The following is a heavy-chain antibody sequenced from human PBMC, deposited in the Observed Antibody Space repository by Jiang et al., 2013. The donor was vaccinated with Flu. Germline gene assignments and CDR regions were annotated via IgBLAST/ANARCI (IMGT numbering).Heavy chain of an antibody. D-gene: IGHD3-10*01. CDR1: GYSFTSYW. V-gene: IGHV5-51*01. Sequence: LKISCQGSGYSFTSYWIGWLRQMPGKGLEWMGIIYPGDSDTRYSPSFQGQVTISADKSISTAYLQWSSLKASDTAMYYCASLYGSGSKGGVFDYWGQGTLVTVSS. CDR3: ASLYGSGSKGGVFDY. CDR2: IYPGDSDT. J-gene: IGHJ4*02.